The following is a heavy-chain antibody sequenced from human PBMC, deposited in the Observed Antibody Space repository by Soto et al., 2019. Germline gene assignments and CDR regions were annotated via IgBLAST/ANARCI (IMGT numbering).Heavy chain of an antibody. CDR2: LYNTGST. CDR1: GGSISRYY. V-gene: IGHV4-59*01. J-gene: IGHJ6*02. Sequence: SETLSLTCTVSGGSISRYYWSWIRQPPGKGLEWIGYLYNTGSTIYNPSLESRVTISVDTSKNQFSLKLNSVTAADTAVYYCARDLWGYCGTDCYPLDVWGPGTTVTVS. CDR3: ARDLWGYCGTDCYPLDV. D-gene: IGHD2-21*02.